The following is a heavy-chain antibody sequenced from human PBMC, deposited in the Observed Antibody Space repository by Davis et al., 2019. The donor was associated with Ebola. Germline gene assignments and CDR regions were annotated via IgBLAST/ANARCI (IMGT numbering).Heavy chain of an antibody. Sequence: PGGSLRLSCAASGFTFTSYAMTWVRQAPGKGLEWVAVIWYDGSNKYYADSVKGLFTISRDNSKNTLYLQMNSLRAEDTAVYYCAKGPEYGDYFSGYYYGMDVWGQGTTVTVSS. CDR1: GFTFTSYA. V-gene: IGHV3-33*06. J-gene: IGHJ6*02. D-gene: IGHD4-17*01. CDR2: IWYDGSNK. CDR3: AKGPEYGDYFSGYYYGMDV.